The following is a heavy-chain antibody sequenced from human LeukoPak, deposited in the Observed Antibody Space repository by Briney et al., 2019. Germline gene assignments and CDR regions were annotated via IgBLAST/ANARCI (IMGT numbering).Heavy chain of an antibody. J-gene: IGHJ4*02. CDR2: IYYSGST. CDR1: GGSISTYY. D-gene: IGHD2-2*01. CDR3: ARLLYDCSSTNCYAYFDY. Sequence: PSETLSLTCTVSGGSISTYYWSWIRQPPGKGLEWIGYIYYSGSTNYNPSLKSRVTISVDPSKNQFSLKLSSVTAADTAVYYCARLLYDCSSTNCYAYFDYWGQGTLVTVSS. V-gene: IGHV4-59*08.